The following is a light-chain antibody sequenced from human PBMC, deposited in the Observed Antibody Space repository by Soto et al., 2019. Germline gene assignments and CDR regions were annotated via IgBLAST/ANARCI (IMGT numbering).Light chain of an antibody. CDR3: QKYNSAPRT. J-gene: IGKJ3*01. Sequence: DIQMTQSPSSLSASVGDRVTITCRASQGISNYLAWYQQKPVKVPKLLIYAASTLQSGVPSRFSGSGSGTDFTLTISGLQPEDVATYYCQKYNSAPRTFGPGPKVDIK. CDR2: AAS. CDR1: QGISNY. V-gene: IGKV1-27*01.